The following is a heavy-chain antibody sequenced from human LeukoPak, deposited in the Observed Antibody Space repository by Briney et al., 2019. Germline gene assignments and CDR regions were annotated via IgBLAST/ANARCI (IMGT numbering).Heavy chain of an antibody. CDR1: GASISSSSYY. J-gene: IGHJ4*02. V-gene: IGHV4-39*07. CDR3: ARGTQYCSSTSCSYYFDY. D-gene: IGHD2-2*01. Sequence: SETLSLTCTVSGASISSSSYYWGWIRQPPGKGLEWIGTIFYAGSTYYNPSLKSRVTISVDTSKSQFSLKLSSVTAADTAVYYCARGTQYCSSTSCSYYFDYWGQGTLVTVSS. CDR2: IFYAGST.